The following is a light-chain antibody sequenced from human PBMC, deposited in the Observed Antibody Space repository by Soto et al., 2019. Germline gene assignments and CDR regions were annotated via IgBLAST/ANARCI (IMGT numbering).Light chain of an antibody. V-gene: IGLV4-69*01. Sequence: QLVLTQSPSASASLGASVKLTCTLSSGHSNYAIAWHQQQPEKGPRYLMRLNSDGSHSKGDGIPDRFSGSSSGPERYLTISSLQSEDEADYYCQTWDIDIVVFGGGTKLTVL. CDR2: LNSDGSH. CDR1: SGHSNYA. J-gene: IGLJ2*01. CDR3: QTWDIDIVV.